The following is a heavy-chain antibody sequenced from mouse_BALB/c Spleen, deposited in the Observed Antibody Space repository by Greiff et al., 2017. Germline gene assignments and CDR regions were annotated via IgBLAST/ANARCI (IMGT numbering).Heavy chain of an antibody. Sequence: LKQPGSELVRPGASVKLSCKASGYTFTSYWMHWVKQRPGQGLEWIGNIYPGSGSTNYDEKFKSKATLTVDTSSSTAYMQLSSLTSEDSAVYYCTRGGYYGFPWFAYWGQGTLVTVSA. CDR1: GYTFTSYW. D-gene: IGHD2-2*01. CDR2: IYPGSGST. CDR3: TRGGYYGFPWFAY. J-gene: IGHJ3*01. V-gene: IGHV1S22*01.